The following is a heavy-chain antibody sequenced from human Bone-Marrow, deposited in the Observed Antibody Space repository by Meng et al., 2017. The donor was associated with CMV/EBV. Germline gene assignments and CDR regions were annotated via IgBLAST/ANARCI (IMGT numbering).Heavy chain of an antibody. J-gene: IGHJ6*02. D-gene: IGHD3-22*01. CDR3: AKDLGGTIDSSGTPHDGDYYGMDV. CDR1: GFTFDDYA. CDR2: ISWNSGSI. V-gene: IGHV3-9*01. Sequence: SLKISCAASGFTFDDYAMHWVRQAPGKGLEWVSGISWNSGSIGYADSVKGRFTISRDNAKNPLYLQMNSLRAEETALYYCAKDLGGTIDSSGTPHDGDYYGMDVWGQGTTVTVSS.